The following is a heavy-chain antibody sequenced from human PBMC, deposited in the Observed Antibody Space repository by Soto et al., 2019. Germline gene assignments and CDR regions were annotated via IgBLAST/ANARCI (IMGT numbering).Heavy chain of an antibody. J-gene: IGHJ3*02. V-gene: IGHV1-69*13. CDR1: GGTFSSYA. CDR3: ARGYYYDSSGYYSHEALGAFDI. D-gene: IGHD3-22*01. CDR2: IIPIFGTA. Sequence: VKVSCKASGGTFSSYAISWVRQAPGQGLEWMGGIIPIFGTANYAQKFQGRVTITADESTGTAYMELSSLRSEDTAVYYCARGYYYDSSGYYSHEALGAFDIWGQGTMVTVSS.